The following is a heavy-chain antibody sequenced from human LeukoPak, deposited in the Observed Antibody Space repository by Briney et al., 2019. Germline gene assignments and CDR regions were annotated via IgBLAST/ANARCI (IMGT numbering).Heavy chain of an antibody. CDR2: FDPEDGET. CDR3: ARPLAIGQWPPTDAFDI. J-gene: IGHJ3*02. D-gene: IGHD6-19*01. CDR1: GYTLTELS. V-gene: IGHV1-24*01. Sequence: ASVKVSCKVSGYTLTELSMHWVRQAPGKGLEWMGGFDPEDGETIYAQKFQGRVTMTEDTSTDTAYLQWSSLKASDTAMYYCARPLAIGQWPPTDAFDIWGQGTMVTVSS.